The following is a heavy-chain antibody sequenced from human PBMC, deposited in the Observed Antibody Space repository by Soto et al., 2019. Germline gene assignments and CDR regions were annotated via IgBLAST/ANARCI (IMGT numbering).Heavy chain of an antibody. CDR2: ISGGGANT. V-gene: IGHV3-23*01. CDR1: GITFSSYT. Sequence: EVQLLESGGGLVQPGGSLRLSCAASGITFSSYTMGWVRQAPGKGLEWVSTISGGGANTYYADSVKGRFTISRDNSKNTLYLQLNSLRAEDTAVYYCATLSRGSGWPLDCWGQGTLVTVSS. CDR3: ATLSRGSGWPLDC. D-gene: IGHD6-19*01. J-gene: IGHJ4*02.